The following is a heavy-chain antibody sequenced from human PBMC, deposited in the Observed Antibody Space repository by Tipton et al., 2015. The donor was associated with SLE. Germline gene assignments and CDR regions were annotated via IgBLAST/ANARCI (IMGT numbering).Heavy chain of an antibody. Sequence: TLSLTCTVSGGSISGHYWSWIRQSPEKGLEYIGYIYYSGGTNYNPSLKSRVTIPVDTSKNQFSLKLSSVTAADTAVYYCAAERSSSWSYFDYWGQGTLVTVSS. CDR2: IYYSGGT. D-gene: IGHD6-13*01. CDR3: AAERSSSWSYFDY. CDR1: GGSISGHY. J-gene: IGHJ4*02. V-gene: IGHV4-59*11.